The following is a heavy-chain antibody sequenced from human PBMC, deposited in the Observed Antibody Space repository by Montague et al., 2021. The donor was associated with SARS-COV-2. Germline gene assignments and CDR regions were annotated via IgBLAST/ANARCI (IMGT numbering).Heavy chain of an antibody. J-gene: IGHJ4*02. D-gene: IGHD3-22*01. CDR3: ARGTKRVFTYDYDSSGYASDY. V-gene: IGHV4-34*01. Sequence: SETLSLTCARQCGGTRAQYGSAHVWTPVTTGDRMAEINHSENTKYNPSLKSRVTISVDTSKNQFSLKLSSVTVADTAVYYCARGTKRVFTYDYDSSGYASDYWGQGTLVTVSS. CDR1: CGGTRAQY. CDR2: INHSENT.